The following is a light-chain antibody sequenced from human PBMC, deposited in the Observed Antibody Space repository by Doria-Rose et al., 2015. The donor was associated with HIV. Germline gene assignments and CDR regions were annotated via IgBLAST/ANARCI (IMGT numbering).Light chain of an antibody. CDR1: PRFSSTY. CDR3: HQYGTSWT. J-gene: IGKJ1*01. V-gene: IGKV3-20*01. CDR2: DGS. Sequence: TQSPVTLSLSPGASATLSCRPSPRFSSTYLARYQQTPGQATSLLIYDGSTMATGIPDRFSASESGTDFTLTINRLEPEDFALYYCHQYGTSWTFGQGTKVEI.